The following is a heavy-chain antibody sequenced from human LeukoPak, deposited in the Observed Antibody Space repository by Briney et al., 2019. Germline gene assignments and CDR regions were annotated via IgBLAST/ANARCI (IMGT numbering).Heavy chain of an antibody. D-gene: IGHD4-17*01. CDR2: IYHSGST. Sequence: SETLSLTCIVSGGPMSSYYWSWVRQPPGKGLEWIGYIYHSGSTYYNPSLKSRVTISVDRSKNQFSLKLSSVTAADTAVYYCARGVGPTVTRPLPDYWGQGTLVTVSS. V-gene: IGHV4-59*04. CDR3: ARGVGPTVTRPLPDY. J-gene: IGHJ4*02. CDR1: GGPMSSYY.